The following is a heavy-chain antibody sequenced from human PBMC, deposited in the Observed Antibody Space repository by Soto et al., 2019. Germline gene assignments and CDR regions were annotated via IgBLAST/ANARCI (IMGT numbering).Heavy chain of an antibody. D-gene: IGHD3-10*01. CDR3: ARSRGTMVRGVIISVPDSYYGMDV. CDR1: GFTFSSYG. V-gene: IGHV3-33*01. Sequence: SLRLSCAASGFTFSSYGMHWVRQAPGKGLEWVAVIWYDGSNKYYADSVKGRFTISRDNSKNTLYLQMNSLRAEDTAVYYCARSRGTMVRGVIISVPDSYYGMDVWGQGTTVTVSS. J-gene: IGHJ6*02. CDR2: IWYDGSNK.